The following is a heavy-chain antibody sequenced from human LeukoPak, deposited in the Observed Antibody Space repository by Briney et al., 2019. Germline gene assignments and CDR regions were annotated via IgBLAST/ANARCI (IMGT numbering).Heavy chain of an antibody. Sequence: GGPLRLSCAASGLSVSSNDMSWVRQAPGKGLEWVSFIYSGDGTYYADSVKGRFTISRDNSKNTLYLQMNSLRAEDTAMYYCTKSGPPDPYWGQGTMVTVSS. CDR1: GLSVSSND. D-gene: IGHD1-14*01. CDR3: TKSGPPDPY. V-gene: IGHV3-53*01. J-gene: IGHJ3*01. CDR2: IYSGDGT.